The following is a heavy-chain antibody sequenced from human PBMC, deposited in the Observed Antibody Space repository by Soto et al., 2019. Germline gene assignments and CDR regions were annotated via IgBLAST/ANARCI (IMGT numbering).Heavy chain of an antibody. CDR3: AKDLYGASGWYY. CDR2: ISGSGGST. V-gene: IGHV3-23*01. Sequence: EVQLLESGGGLVQPGGSLRLSCAASGFTFSSYAMSWVSQAPGKGLEWVSVISGSGGSTYYADSVKGRFTVSRDNSKNTLYLQMNSLRAEDTAVYYCAKDLYGASGWYYWGQGTLVTVSS. J-gene: IGHJ4*02. D-gene: IGHD3-10*01. CDR1: GFTFSSYA.